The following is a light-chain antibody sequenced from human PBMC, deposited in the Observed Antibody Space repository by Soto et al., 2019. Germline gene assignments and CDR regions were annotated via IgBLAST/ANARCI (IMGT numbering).Light chain of an antibody. J-gene: IGLJ2*01. V-gene: IGLV2-14*01. Sequence: QSVLTQPASVSGSPGQSITISCTGTSSDVGGYNYVSWYQQHPGKAPKLMIYDVSNRPSGVSNRFSGSKSGNTASLTISGLQAEDEGGYYCSSYTSSSTHVVFGGGTKVTVL. CDR3: SSYTSSSTHVV. CDR1: SSDVGGYNY. CDR2: DVS.